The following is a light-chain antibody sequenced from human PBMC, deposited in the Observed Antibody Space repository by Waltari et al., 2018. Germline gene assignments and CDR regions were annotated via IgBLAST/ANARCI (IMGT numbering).Light chain of an antibody. CDR1: SSNIGAGYA. V-gene: IGLV1-40*01. Sequence: QSVLTQPPSVSGAPGQEVTISCTGSSSNIGAGYAVAWYQQLPETAPKLLIYNNFDRPSGVPDRFSASKSDTSASLAITGLQADDEAHYYCQSYDSSLSGSVFGGGTKLTVL. CDR3: QSYDSSLSGSV. J-gene: IGLJ3*02. CDR2: NNF.